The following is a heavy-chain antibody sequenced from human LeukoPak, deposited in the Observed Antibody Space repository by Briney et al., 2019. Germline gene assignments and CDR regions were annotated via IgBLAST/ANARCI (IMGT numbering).Heavy chain of an antibody. CDR2: ISYDGSNK. Sequence: GGSLRLSCAASGFTFSSYAMHWVRQAPGKGLEWVAVISYDGSNKYYADSVKGRFTISRDNSKNTLYLQMNSLRTEDTAVYHCARQYDTSGYPDYWGQGTLVTVSS. CDR3: ARQYDTSGYPDY. V-gene: IGHV3-30*04. D-gene: IGHD5-12*01. CDR1: GFTFSSYA. J-gene: IGHJ4*02.